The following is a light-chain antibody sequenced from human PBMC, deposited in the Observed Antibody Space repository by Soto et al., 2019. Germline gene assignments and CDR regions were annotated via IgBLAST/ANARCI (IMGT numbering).Light chain of an antibody. CDR3: QQYGTSPLT. V-gene: IGKV3-20*01. CDR1: KTFTKNN. CDR2: GES. J-gene: IGKJ4*01. Sequence: EFGWTQSPGTLSLSAGEEVSPSCRASKTFTKNNLAWYQQKPDQAPRLLIFGESNRATGIPDRFSGSGSGTDFTLSISRLEPEDFAVYYCQQYGTSPLTFGGGARLEVK.